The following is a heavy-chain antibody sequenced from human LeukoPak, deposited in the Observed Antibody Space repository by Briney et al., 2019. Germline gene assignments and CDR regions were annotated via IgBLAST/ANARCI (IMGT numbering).Heavy chain of an antibody. CDR2: INPSGGST. Sequence: ASVKVSCKASGYTFTSYYMHWVRQAPGQGLEWMGIINPSGGSTSYAQKFRGRVTMTRDTSTSTVYMELSSLRSEDTAVYYCAILYLEMATIFDYWGQGTLVTVSS. V-gene: IGHV1-46*01. CDR1: GYTFTSYY. CDR3: AILYLEMATIFDY. D-gene: IGHD5-24*01. J-gene: IGHJ4*02.